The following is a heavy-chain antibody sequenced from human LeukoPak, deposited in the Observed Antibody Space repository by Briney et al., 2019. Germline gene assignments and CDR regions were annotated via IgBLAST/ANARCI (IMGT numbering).Heavy chain of an antibody. CDR2: IIPIFGTA. CDR1: GGTFSSYA. Sequence: ASVKVSCKASGGTFSSYAISWVRQAPGQGLEWMGGIIPIFGTANYAQKFQGRVTITADESTSTAYMELSSLRSEDTAVYYCARALGYCSGGSCYEYNWFDPWGQGTLVTVSS. V-gene: IGHV1-69*13. D-gene: IGHD2-15*01. CDR3: ARALGYCSGGSCYEYNWFDP. J-gene: IGHJ5*02.